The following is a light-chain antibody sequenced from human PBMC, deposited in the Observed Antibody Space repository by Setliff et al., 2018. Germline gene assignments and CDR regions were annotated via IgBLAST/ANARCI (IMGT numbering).Light chain of an antibody. V-gene: IGLV1-44*01. Sequence: QSVLAQPPSTSGTPGQKVTISCSGGSSNIGSNTVNWYQQFPGTAPKLLIYSNDQRPSGVPDRFXXSXXGXXXXLAISGLQSEDESYYYCAAWDDSLNGLEVFGTGTKVTVL. CDR3: AAWDDSLNGLEV. CDR1: SSNIGSNT. J-gene: IGLJ1*01. CDR2: SND.